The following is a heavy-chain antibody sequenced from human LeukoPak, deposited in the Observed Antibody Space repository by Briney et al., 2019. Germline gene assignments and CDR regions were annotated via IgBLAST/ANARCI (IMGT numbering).Heavy chain of an antibody. V-gene: IGHV3-23*01. J-gene: IGHJ6*03. CDR1: GFTFSSYG. CDR3: AKHYFYYMAV. CDR2: VTGSGSST. Sequence: GGSLRLSCAASGFTFSSYGMSWVRQAPGKGLEWVSVVTGSGSSTYYADSVEGRFTISRDNSKNTLYLQMNSLRAEDTAVYYCAKHYFYYMAVWGKGTTVTISS.